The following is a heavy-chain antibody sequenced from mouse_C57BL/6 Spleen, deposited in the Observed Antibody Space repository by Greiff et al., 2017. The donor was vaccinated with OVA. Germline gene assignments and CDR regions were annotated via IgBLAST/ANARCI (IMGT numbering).Heavy chain of an antibody. J-gene: IGHJ4*01. Sequence: EVHLVESGGGLVQPGGSLSLSCAASGFTFTDYYMSWVRQPPGKALEWLGFIRNKANGYTTEYSASVKGRFTISRDNSQSILYLQMNALRAEDSATYYCARELLLYYYAMDYWGQGTSVTVSS. CDR2: IRNKANGYTT. V-gene: IGHV7-3*01. D-gene: IGHD2-12*01. CDR3: ARELLLYYYAMDY. CDR1: GFTFTDYY.